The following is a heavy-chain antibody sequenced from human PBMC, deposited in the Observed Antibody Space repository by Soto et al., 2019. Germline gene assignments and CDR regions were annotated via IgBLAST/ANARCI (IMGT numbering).Heavy chain of an antibody. CDR1: GGTFSSYA. Sequence: ASVKVSCKASGGTFSSYAISWVRQAPGQGLEWMGWINPKSGGTNYAQKFQDRVTMARDTSINTAYMELSRLRSDDTAMYYCAKAQLGSSTWYYYGMDVWGQGTTVTVSS. D-gene: IGHD6-13*01. V-gene: IGHV1-2*02. J-gene: IGHJ6*02. CDR3: AKAQLGSSTWYYYGMDV. CDR2: INPKSGGT.